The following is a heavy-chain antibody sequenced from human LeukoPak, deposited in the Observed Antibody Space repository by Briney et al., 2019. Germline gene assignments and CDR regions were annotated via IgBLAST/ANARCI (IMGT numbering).Heavy chain of an antibody. CDR3: AKDIHGYYGGVDY. CDR2: ISRSGTST. D-gene: IGHD4-17*01. Sequence: PGGSLRLSCAASGFTFSTYAMSWVRQAPGKGLEVVSTISRSGTSTDYADSVKGRFTISRDNSENTLYLQMISRSAEDTAFYYCAKDIHGYYGGVDYWGQGTLVTVSS. V-gene: IGHV3-23*01. CDR1: GFTFSTYA. J-gene: IGHJ4*02.